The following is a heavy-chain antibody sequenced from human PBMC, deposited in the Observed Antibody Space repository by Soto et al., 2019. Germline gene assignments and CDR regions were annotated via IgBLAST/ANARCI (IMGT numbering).Heavy chain of an antibody. V-gene: IGHV3-30*18. J-gene: IGHJ6*02. CDR2: ISYDGSNK. D-gene: IGHD3-10*01. CDR3: AKSGQRGPSFLFIRGQKYYYYGLDV. Sequence: QVQVVESGGGVVQPGRSLRLSCAASGFTFNSYGIHWVRQAPGKGLEWVAFISYDGSNKYYADSVKGRFTISRDNSKNTLDLQVNSLRTDDTAVYYCAKSGQRGPSFLFIRGQKYYYYGLDVWGQGTTVTVSS. CDR1: GFTFNSYG.